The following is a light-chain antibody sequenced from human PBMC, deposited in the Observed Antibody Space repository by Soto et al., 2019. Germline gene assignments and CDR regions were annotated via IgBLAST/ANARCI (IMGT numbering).Light chain of an antibody. Sequence: EIVLTQSPGTLSLSPGERTTPSSRASQSVSTNYLAWYQRNPGQAPRLLIYGASSRATDIPNRVSGSGSGTDFTLTVTRLKAENFAVYYCQQYDSSPPTFGQGTKVEIK. J-gene: IGKJ1*01. CDR2: GAS. V-gene: IGKV3-20*01. CDR3: QQYDSSPPT. CDR1: QSVSTNY.